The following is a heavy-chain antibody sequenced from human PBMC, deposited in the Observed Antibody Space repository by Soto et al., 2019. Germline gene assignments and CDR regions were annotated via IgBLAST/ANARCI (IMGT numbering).Heavy chain of an antibody. CDR2: ISGSGNQI. CDR3: AKNQDWNRPDPGAFDV. CDR1: GFTFDDYA. D-gene: IGHD1-1*01. Sequence: EVQLSQSGGGLVRPGGSLRLSCAGSGFTFDDYAINWVRQAPGKGLEWVSGISGSGNQIDYTDSVEGRFIISSYDSKNTVFLQMNGLRAEDTAVYFCAKNQDWNRPDPGAFDVWGQGTTVTVTS. V-gene: IGHV3-23*01. J-gene: IGHJ3*01.